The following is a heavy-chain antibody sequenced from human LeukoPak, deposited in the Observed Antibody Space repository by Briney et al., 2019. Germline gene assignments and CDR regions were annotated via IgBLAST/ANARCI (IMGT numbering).Heavy chain of an antibody. V-gene: IGHV4-34*01. CDR2: INHSGST. Sequence: SETLSLTCAVNGGSFSGYYWSWIRQPPGKGLEWIGEINHSGSTNYNPSLKSRVTISVDTSKNQFSLKLSSVTAADTAVYYCARLRELWYFDLWGRGTLVTVSS. D-gene: IGHD1-7*01. J-gene: IGHJ2*01. CDR3: ARLRELWYFDL. CDR1: GGSFSGYY.